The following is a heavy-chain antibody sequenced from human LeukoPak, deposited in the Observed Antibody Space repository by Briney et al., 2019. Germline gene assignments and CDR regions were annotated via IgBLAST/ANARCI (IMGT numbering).Heavy chain of an antibody. D-gene: IGHD2-15*01. V-gene: IGHV4-4*07. Sequence: SETLSLTCTVSGGSISSYYWSWIRQPAGKGLEWIGRIYTSGSTGYNPSLKSRVTMSVDTSKNQFSLKLSSVTAADTAVYYCARVDLRAAYFDYWGQGILVTVSS. CDR1: GGSISSYY. CDR2: IYTSGST. CDR3: ARVDLRAAYFDY. J-gene: IGHJ4*02.